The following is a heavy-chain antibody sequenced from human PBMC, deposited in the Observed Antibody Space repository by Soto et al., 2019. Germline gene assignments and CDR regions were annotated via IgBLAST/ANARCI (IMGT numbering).Heavy chain of an antibody. J-gene: IGHJ4*02. CDR2: IYYSGST. CDR3: ASVRYCSGGSCFDY. Sequence: QVQLQESGPGLVKPSQTLSLTCTVSGGSISSGGYYWSWIRQHPGKGLEWIGYIYYSGSTYYDPCWKRRVTISVDTFKNQFSLRLSSVTAADTAVYYCASVRYCSGGSCFDYWGQGTLVTVSS. V-gene: IGHV4-31*03. CDR1: GGSISSGGYY. D-gene: IGHD2-15*01.